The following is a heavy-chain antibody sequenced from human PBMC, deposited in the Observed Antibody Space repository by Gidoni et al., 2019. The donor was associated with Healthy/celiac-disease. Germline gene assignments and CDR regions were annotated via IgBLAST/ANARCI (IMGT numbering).Heavy chain of an antibody. D-gene: IGHD3-10*01. Sequence: QVQLVESGGGVVQPGGSLRLSCAASGFTFSSYGMHWVRQAPGKGLEWVAFIRYDGSNKYYADSVKGRFTISRDNSKNTLYLQMNSLRAEDTAVYYCARSDGSGSYYPTWYYYMDVWGKGTTVTVSS. V-gene: IGHV3-30*02. J-gene: IGHJ6*03. CDR2: IRYDGSNK. CDR1: GFTFSSYG. CDR3: ARSDGSGSYYPTWYYYMDV.